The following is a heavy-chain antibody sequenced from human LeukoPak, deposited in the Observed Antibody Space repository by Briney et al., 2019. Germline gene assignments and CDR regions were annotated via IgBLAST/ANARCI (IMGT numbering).Heavy chain of an antibody. CDR2: INTDSGVA. V-gene: IGHV1-2*02. J-gene: IGHJ5*02. Sequence: ASVKVSCKGSGYTFTVYYVHWRRQPPGQGLEWMAWINTDSGVANYAQKFQGRVTLTRDKSITTAYMELNSLRSDDTALYYCARDWDPITGTTRWFDTWGQGTLVTVSS. CDR3: ARDWDPITGTTRWFDT. D-gene: IGHD1-7*01. CDR1: GYTFTVYY.